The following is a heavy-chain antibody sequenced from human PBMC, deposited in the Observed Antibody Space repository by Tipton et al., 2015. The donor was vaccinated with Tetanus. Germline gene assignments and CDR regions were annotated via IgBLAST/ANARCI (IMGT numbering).Heavy chain of an antibody. D-gene: IGHD3-22*01. V-gene: IGHV4-39*07. CDR2: IYYSGST. CDR1: GGSISSSSYY. Sequence: TLSLTCTVSGGSISSSSYYWGWIRQPPGKGLEWIGSIYYSGSTYYNPSLKSRVTISVDTSKNQFSLKLSSVTAADTAVYYCARVDSSGYWFDYWGQGTLVTVSS. CDR3: ARVDSSGYWFDY. J-gene: IGHJ4*02.